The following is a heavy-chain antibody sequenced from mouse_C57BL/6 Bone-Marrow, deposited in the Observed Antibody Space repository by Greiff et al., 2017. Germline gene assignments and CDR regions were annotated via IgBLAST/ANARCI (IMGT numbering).Heavy chain of an antibody. Sequence: EVNVVESGGDLVKPGGSLKLSCAASGFTFSSYGMSWVRQTPDERLEWVATISSGGSYTYYPDSVKGRFTISRDNAKNTLYLQMSSLKSEDTAMYYCARQGGYYVYYFDYWGQGTTLTVSS. CDR1: GFTFSSYG. CDR3: ARQGGYYVYYFDY. CDR2: ISSGGSYT. D-gene: IGHD2-3*01. J-gene: IGHJ2*01. V-gene: IGHV5-6*01.